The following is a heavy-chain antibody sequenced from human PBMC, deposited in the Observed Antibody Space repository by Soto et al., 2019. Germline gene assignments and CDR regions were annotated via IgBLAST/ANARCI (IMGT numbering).Heavy chain of an antibody. Sequence: QVQLVQSGAEVKKPGSSVKVSCKASGGTFSSYTISWVRQAPGQGLEWMGRIIPILGIANYAQKFQGRVTSTADKSTSTAYMELSSLGAEDTSVYYCARGGRGVDGDFPYEFDYGGQGTLVTVSS. CDR3: ARGGRGVDGDFPYEFDY. J-gene: IGHJ4*02. D-gene: IGHD4-17*01. CDR1: GGTFSSYT. CDR2: IIPILGIA. V-gene: IGHV1-69*02.